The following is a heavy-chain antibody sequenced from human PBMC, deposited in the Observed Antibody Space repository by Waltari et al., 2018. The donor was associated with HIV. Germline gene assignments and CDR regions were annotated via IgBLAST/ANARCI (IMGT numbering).Heavy chain of an antibody. V-gene: IGHV3-15*01. D-gene: IGHD2-15*01. CDR2: MKSKSDGGTT. CDR3: TTLGSRPY. Sequence: EVQLVESGGGLVKPGGSLRLSCAASGFTFSNAWMSWVRQATGKGLKWVGRMKSKSDGGTTDYAAPVKGRFTISRDDSKNTLYLQMNSLKTEDTAVYYCTTLGSRPYWGQGTLVTVSS. J-gene: IGHJ4*02. CDR1: GFTFSNAW.